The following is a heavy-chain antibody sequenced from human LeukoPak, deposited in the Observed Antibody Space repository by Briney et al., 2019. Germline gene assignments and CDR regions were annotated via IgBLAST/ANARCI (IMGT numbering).Heavy chain of an antibody. V-gene: IGHV3-23*01. D-gene: IGHD4-23*01. J-gene: IGHJ4*02. CDR3: AKDPVYGGNSQDYFDY. CDR2: ISGSGGST. Sequence: GGSLRLSCAASGFTFSSYAMSWVRQAPGKGLEWVSAISGSGGSTYYADSVKGRFTISRDNSKNTLYLQMNSLRAEDTAVYYCAKDPVYGGNSQDYFDYWGQGTLVTVSS. CDR1: GFTFSSYA.